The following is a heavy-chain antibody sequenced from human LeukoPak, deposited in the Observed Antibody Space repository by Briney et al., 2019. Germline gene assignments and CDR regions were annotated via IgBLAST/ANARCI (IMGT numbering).Heavy chain of an antibody. J-gene: IGHJ4*02. Sequence: PGGSLRLSCADSGFTFSDYWMTWVRQAPGQGLEGVAHIKQDGGEKYYVDSVKGRFTISRDNAKNLVYLQMNSLRVEDTAVYYCARGWNYAFRFDYWGQGTLVTVSS. V-gene: IGHV3-7*01. CDR3: ARGWNYAFRFDY. CDR1: GFTFSDYW. CDR2: IKQDGGEK. D-gene: IGHD1-7*01.